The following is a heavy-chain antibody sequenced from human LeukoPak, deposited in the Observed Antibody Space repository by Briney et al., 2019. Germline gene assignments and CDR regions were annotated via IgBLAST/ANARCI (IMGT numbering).Heavy chain of an antibody. CDR3: ARSEISMIVS. Sequence: RGSLRLSCAASGFTVSSNYMSWVRQATGKGLEWVSVIYVGGSTYYADSVTGRFTISRDNSKNTLYFQMNSLRAEDTAVYYCARSEISMIVSWGQGTLVTVSS. CDR1: GFTVSSNY. J-gene: IGHJ4*02. D-gene: IGHD3-22*01. CDR2: IYVGGST. V-gene: IGHV3-66*01.